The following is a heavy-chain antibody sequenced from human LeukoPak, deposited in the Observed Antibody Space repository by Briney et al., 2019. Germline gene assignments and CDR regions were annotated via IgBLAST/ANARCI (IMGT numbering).Heavy chain of an antibody. CDR2: TYYRSKWYN. Sequence: SQTLSLACAISGDSVSSNNGAWNWIRQSPSRGLEWLGRTYYRSKWYNDYAESLISRITISPVTSKNQFSLQLYSVTPEDTAVYYCARDVGTTGWHTFDYWGQGTLVTVSS. J-gene: IGHJ4*02. CDR3: ARDVGTTGWHTFDY. D-gene: IGHD3-9*01. V-gene: IGHV6-1*01. CDR1: GDSVSSNNGA.